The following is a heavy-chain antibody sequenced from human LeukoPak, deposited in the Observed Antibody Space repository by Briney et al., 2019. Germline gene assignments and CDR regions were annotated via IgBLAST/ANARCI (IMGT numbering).Heavy chain of an antibody. CDR2: ITVSGGST. D-gene: IGHD3-22*01. J-gene: IGHJ4*02. Sequence: GGSLRLSCSASGFTFSSYAMSWVRQPPGKGLQWVSAITVSGGSTYYADSVKGRFTIFSDNSKNTVYLQMNSLRAEDTAIYYCAKDPGYYDSSGYYYREYYFDYWGQGTLVTVSS. CDR1: GFTFSSYA. CDR3: AKDPGYYDSSGYYYREYYFDY. V-gene: IGHV3-23*01.